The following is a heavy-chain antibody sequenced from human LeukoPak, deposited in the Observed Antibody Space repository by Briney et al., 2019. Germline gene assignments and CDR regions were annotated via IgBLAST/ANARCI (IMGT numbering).Heavy chain of an antibody. CDR3: AKWGDYDVLTGYYVSDY. D-gene: IGHD3-9*01. J-gene: IGHJ4*02. CDR2: ITGGGSGI. Sequence: GGSLRLSCAASGFTFSNYAMSWVRQAPGKGLEWVSAITGGGSGIYYADSMKSRFTISRDNSKNTLYLQINSPRAEDTAVYYCAKWGDYDVLTGYYVSDYWGQGTLVTVSS. CDR1: GFTFSNYA. V-gene: IGHV3-23*01.